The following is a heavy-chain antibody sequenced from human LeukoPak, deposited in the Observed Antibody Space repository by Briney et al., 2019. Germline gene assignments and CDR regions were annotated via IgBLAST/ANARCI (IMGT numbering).Heavy chain of an antibody. V-gene: IGHV3-23*01. J-gene: IGHJ4*02. CDR2: ISGSGGST. CDR3: SKDTIAAGGTLGY. CDR1: GFTFSSYA. Sequence: GGSLRLSCAASGFTFSSYAMSWVRQAPGKGLEWVSAISGSGGSTYYADSVKGRFTISRDNSKNTLYLQMNSLRAEDTAVYYCSKDTIAAGGTLGYWGQGTLVTVSS. D-gene: IGHD6-13*01.